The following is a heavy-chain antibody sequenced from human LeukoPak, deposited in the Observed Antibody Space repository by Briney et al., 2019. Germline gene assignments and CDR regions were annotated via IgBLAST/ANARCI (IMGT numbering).Heavy chain of an antibody. Sequence: PSEILSLTCTVSGGSISSYYWSWIRQPAGKGLEWIGRIYTSGSTNYNPSLKSRVTMSVDTSKNQFSLKLSSVTAADTAVYYCARDGRNYYDSSGYPEPFDYWGQGTLVTVSS. V-gene: IGHV4-4*07. CDR3: ARDGRNYYDSSGYPEPFDY. CDR2: IYTSGST. J-gene: IGHJ4*02. CDR1: GGSISSYY. D-gene: IGHD3-22*01.